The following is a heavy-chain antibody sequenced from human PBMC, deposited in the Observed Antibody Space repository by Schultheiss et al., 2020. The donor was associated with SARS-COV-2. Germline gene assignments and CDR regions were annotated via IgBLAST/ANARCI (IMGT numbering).Heavy chain of an antibody. V-gene: IGHV3-30*03. Sequence: LSLTCAASGFTFSSYWMSWVRQAPGKGLEWVAVISYDGSNKYYADSVKGRFTISRDNSKNSLYLQMNSLRAEDTAVYYCARNAARLITRAQFDYWGQGTLVTVSS. CDR3: ARNAARLITRAQFDY. J-gene: IGHJ4*02. CDR2: ISYDGSNK. D-gene: IGHD6-6*01. CDR1: GFTFSSYW.